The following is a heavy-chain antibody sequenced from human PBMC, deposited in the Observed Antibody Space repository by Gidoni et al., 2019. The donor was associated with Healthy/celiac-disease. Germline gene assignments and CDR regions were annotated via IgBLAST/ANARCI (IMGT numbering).Heavy chain of an antibody. CDR2: ITHSGSN. D-gene: IGHD1-26*01. J-gene: IGHJ4*02. Sequence: HVQLQQWGAGLRKPSETLALSCAVCVWSFRAYYWSWIRQPPVKGLEWIGEITHSGSNNYTPSLKTRVTISVVTSKNQCSLKLSSVTAADTAVYYCARRSYCRYSFDFWGQGTLVTVSS. V-gene: IGHV4-34*01. CDR3: ARRSYCRYSFDF. CDR1: VWSFRAYY.